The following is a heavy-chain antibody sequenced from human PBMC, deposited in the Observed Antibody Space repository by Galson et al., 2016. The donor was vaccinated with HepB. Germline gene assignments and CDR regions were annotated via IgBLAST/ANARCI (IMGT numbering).Heavy chain of an antibody. CDR3: ARGGSPFSPSDD. CDR2: ISYDGIDK. V-gene: IGHV3-30-3*01. J-gene: IGHJ4*02. D-gene: IGHD1-26*01. CDR1: GFSFRNYA. Sequence: SLRLSCAASGFSFRNYAMHWVRQAPGKGLEWVAVISYDGIDKYYAESVKGRFTISRDNDKNTLYLQMNSLRPEDTAMFYCARGGSPFSPSDDWGQGTLVTVSS.